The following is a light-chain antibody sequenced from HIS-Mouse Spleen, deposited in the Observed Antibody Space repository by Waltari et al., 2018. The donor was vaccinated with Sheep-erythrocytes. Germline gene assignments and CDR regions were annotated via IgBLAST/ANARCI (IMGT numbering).Light chain of an antibody. CDR2: AAS. J-gene: IGKJ5*01. V-gene: IGKV1-12*01. CDR1: PGISSW. Sequence: DIQMTQSPSSVSASVGDRVTITCQASPGISSWLAWFQHKPGKAPTLLIYAASSLQSGVPSRFSGSGSETDFTLTISSLQPEDFATYDCQQANSFPITFGQGTRLEIK. CDR3: QQANSFPIT.